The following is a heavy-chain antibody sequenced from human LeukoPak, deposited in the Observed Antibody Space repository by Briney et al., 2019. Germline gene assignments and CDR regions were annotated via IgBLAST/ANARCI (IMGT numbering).Heavy chain of an antibody. Sequence: GGSLRLSCAASGFTFSSHAMSWVRQAPGKGLEWVSSINNTGGSTYYADYVKDRFTISRDNSKNTLYLRRNSLRAEDTAEYYCARSAVGTSCCTEVDYWGQGTLVSVSS. D-gene: IGHD1-26*01. CDR3: ARSAVGTSCCTEVDY. CDR2: INNTGGST. CDR1: GFTFSSHA. J-gene: IGHJ4*02. V-gene: IGHV3-23*01.